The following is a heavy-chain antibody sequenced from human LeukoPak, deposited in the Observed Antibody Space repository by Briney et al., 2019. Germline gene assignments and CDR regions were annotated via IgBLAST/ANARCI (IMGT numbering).Heavy chain of an antibody. CDR1: GGSISSGSYY. CDR2: IYTSGST. V-gene: IGHV4-61*02. Sequence: MPSETLSLTCTVSGGSISSGSYYWSWIRQPAGKGLEWIGRIYTSGSTNYNPSLKSRVTISVDTSKNQFSLKLSSVTAADTAVYYCACTYYYGSGSYYGLDYWGQGTLVTVSS. CDR3: ACTYYYGSGSYYGLDY. J-gene: IGHJ4*02. D-gene: IGHD3-10*01.